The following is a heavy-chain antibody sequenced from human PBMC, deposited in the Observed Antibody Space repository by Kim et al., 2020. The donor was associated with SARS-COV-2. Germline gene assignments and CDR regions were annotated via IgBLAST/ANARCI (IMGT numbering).Heavy chain of an antibody. J-gene: IGHJ4*02. CDR2: IHHTGST. Sequence: SETLSLTCTVSGSSVSNEYYWTWMRQPPGKGLEYIGSIHHTGSTFYNPSLKIRATISGDASKYQFSLRLSSVTAADTAVYYCARGLAPGYYLDYWGQGTLATVSS. V-gene: IGHV4-38-2*02. D-gene: IGHD3-22*01. CDR3: ARGLAPGYYLDY. CDR1: GSSVSNEYY.